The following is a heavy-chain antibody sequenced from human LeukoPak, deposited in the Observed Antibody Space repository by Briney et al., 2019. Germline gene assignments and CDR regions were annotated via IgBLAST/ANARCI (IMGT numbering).Heavy chain of an antibody. CDR3: AKKAVVGYYYYYMDV. Sequence: GGSLRLSCAVSGFTFSSYAMSWVRQAPGKGLEWVSLISGSAGSTYYADSVKGRFTISRDNSKNTLYLQMNSLRPEDTAVYYCAKKAVVGYYYYYMDVWGKGTTVTVSS. CDR1: GFTFSSYA. D-gene: IGHD6-19*01. CDR2: ISGSAGST. V-gene: IGHV3-23*01. J-gene: IGHJ6*03.